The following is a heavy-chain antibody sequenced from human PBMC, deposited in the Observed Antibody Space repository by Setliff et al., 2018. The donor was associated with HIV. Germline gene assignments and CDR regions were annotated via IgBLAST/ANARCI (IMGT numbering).Heavy chain of an antibody. CDR2: IYASGTT. D-gene: IGHD2-15*01. CDR3: ARRRCSAASCPDNSWNWLDP. Sequence: SETLSLTCSVSGDSISSYYWSWIRQRPGKGLEWIGFIYASGTTNYNPSLKSRVTISLDTSKNQFSLKLSSVTAADTAVYYCARRRCSAASCPDNSWNWLDPWGQGTLVTVSS. J-gene: IGHJ5*02. CDR1: GDSISSYY. V-gene: IGHV4-4*08.